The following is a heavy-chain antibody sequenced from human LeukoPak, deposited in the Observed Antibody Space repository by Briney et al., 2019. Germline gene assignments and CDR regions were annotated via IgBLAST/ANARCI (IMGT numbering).Heavy chain of an antibody. CDR2: INPNSGGT. J-gene: IGHJ4*02. Sequence: ASVKVSCKASGYTFTGYYMHWVRQAPGQGLEWMGWINPNSGGTNYAQKFQGRVTMTRDTSISTAYMALSRLRSDDTAVYYCAREGVDWNHSVYYFDYWGQGTLVTVSS. CDR3: AREGVDWNHSVYYFDY. CDR1: GYTFTGYY. D-gene: IGHD1-1*01. V-gene: IGHV1-2*02.